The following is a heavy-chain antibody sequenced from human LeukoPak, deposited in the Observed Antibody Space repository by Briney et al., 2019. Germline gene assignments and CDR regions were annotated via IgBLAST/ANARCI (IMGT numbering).Heavy chain of an antibody. D-gene: IGHD3-10*01. V-gene: IGHV4-39*01. Sequence: SETLSLTCTVSGGSISSSSYYWSWIRQPPGKGLEWIGSIYYSGSTYYNPSLKSRVTISVDTSKNQFSLKLSSVTAADTAVYYCATILLYYYGSGNTWGQGTLVTVSS. CDR3: ATILLYYYGSGNT. CDR1: GGSISSSSYY. CDR2: IYYSGST. J-gene: IGHJ5*02.